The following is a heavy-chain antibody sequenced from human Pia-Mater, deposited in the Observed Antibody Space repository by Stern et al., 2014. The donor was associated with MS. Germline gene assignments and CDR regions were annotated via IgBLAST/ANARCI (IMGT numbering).Heavy chain of an antibody. CDR2: IYWDDEK. D-gene: IGHD6-6*01. J-gene: IGHJ5*02. CDR3: AHLFSDASSSWFDP. Sequence: QVNLRESRPTLVKPTPTLTLTCTFSALSLSTSGAGVTWIRQPPGKALEWLGAIYWDDEKRYSPSLKTRLTITRDTSKSQVVLTMTSMDPVDTATYYCAHLFSDASSSWFDPWGQGTLVTVSS. V-gene: IGHV2-5*02. CDR1: ALSLSTSGAG.